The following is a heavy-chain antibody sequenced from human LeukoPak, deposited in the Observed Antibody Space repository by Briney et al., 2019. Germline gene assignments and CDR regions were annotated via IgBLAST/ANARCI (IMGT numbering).Heavy chain of an antibody. V-gene: IGHV6-1*01. CDR3: ARVGYSSSWYVADYYYYYYGMDV. J-gene: IGHJ6*02. Sequence: SQTLSLTCAISGDSVSSNSAAWNWIRQSPSRGLEWLGRTYYRSKWYNDYAVSVKSRITINPDTSKNQFSLQLTSVTPEDTAVYYCARVGYSSSWYVADYYYYYYGMDVWGQGTTVTVSS. CDR2: TYYRSKWYN. CDR1: GDSVSSNSAA. D-gene: IGHD6-13*01.